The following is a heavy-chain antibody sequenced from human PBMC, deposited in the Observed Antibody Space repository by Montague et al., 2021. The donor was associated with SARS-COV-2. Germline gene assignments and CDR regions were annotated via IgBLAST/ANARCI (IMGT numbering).Heavy chain of an antibody. CDR2: IYYSGTT. J-gene: IGHJ4*02. D-gene: IGHD3-10*01. CDR1: SGSIISSGYY. V-gene: IGHV4-39*02. CDR3: ARGMIRGVTTPFDY. Sequence: SETLSLTCSVSSGSIISSGYYWGWIRQPPGKELEWIGNIYYSGTTYYNPSLQSRGTIPADTSKNHLSLRLSSVTAADTAVYFCARGMIRGVTTPFDYWGQGSQVTLSS.